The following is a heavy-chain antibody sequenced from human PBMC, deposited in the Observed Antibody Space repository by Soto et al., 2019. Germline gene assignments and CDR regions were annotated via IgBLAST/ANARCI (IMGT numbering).Heavy chain of an antibody. J-gene: IGHJ4*02. V-gene: IGHV1-46*01. CDR2: INPNGGYT. D-gene: IGHD2-21*02. CDR3: TRADSDVVILPDVRPLFDL. Sequence: QVQLVQSGAEVKKPGASVKVSCKTSGYDFFKYNMHWVRQAPGQGLEWMGVINPNGGYTRHAQKFQGRVIMTSATSSKIVYMELSGLTSADTAMYYCTRADSDVVILPDVRPLFDLWGQGALVTVSS. CDR1: GYDFFKYN.